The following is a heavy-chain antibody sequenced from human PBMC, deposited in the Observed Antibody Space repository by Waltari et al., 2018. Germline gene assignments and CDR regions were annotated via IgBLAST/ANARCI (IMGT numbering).Heavy chain of an antibody. CDR1: GFTVGGSW. D-gene: IGHD2-15*01. V-gene: IGHV3-74*03. CDR3: ARAGLLGGLDW. Sequence: EVQLVESGGGLFKAGGSLRLSCEASGFTVGGSWMHWVRQGPGKGRLWVSRINREGGDTAYADSAKGRFTISRDNAKNTLFLQMNSLRDEDTGVYYCARAGLLGGLDWWGQGTLVTVSS. CDR2: INREGGDT. J-gene: IGHJ4*02.